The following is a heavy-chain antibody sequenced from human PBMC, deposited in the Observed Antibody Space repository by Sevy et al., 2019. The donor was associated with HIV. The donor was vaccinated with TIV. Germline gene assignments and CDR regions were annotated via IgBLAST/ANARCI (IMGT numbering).Heavy chain of an antibody. CDR2: ISYDGSYR. CDR1: GFTFGTYD. D-gene: IGHD3-16*01. Sequence: GGSLRLSCAASGFTFGTYDMHWVRQAPGKGLEWVAIISYDGSYRYYADSVRGRFSMSRDNSKNTIYLQMSGPLIEDTAVYYCAKNRPPGGSLFSRHGMDVWGRGTTVTVSS. CDR3: AKNRPPGGSLFSRHGMDV. V-gene: IGHV3-30*18. J-gene: IGHJ6*02.